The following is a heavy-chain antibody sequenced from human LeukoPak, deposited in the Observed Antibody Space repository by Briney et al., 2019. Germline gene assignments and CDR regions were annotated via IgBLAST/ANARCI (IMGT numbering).Heavy chain of an antibody. V-gene: IGHV3-43*02. CDR3: AKDAYYYDSSGYYPPGEYFQH. D-gene: IGHD3-22*01. CDR2: ISGDGGST. Sequence: GGSLRLSCAASGFTFDDYAMHWVRQAPGKGLEWVSLISGDGGSTYYADSVKGRFTISRDNSKNSLYLQMNSLRTEDTALYYCAKDAYYYDSSGYYPPGEYFQHWGQGTLVTVSS. J-gene: IGHJ1*01. CDR1: GFTFDDYA.